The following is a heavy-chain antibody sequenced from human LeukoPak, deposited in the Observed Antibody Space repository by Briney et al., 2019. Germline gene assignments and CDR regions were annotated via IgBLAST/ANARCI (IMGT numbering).Heavy chain of an antibody. Sequence: GGSLRLSCAASGFTFSTFPMHWVRQAPGKGLEWVALIQDDGATTNYADSVRGRFTISRDNSKSTVYLQMNSLKPDDTAVYYCATQSITLVVVVSPFDYWGQGSLVSVSS. J-gene: IGHJ4*02. D-gene: IGHD3-22*01. CDR1: GFTFSTFP. V-gene: IGHV3-30*02. CDR2: IQDDGATT. CDR3: ATQSITLVVVVSPFDY.